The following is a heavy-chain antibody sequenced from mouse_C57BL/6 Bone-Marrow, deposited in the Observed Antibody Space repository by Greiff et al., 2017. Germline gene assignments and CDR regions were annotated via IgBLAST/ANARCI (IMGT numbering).Heavy chain of an antibody. V-gene: IGHV5-9-1*02. Sequence: VKLMESGEGLVKPGGSLKLSCAASGFTFSSYAMSWVRQTPEKRLEWVAYISSGGDYIYYADTVKGRFTISRDNARNTLYLQMSSLKSEDTAMYYCTRDQQGHFYWYFDVWGTGTTVTVSA. D-gene: IGHD4-1*02. J-gene: IGHJ1*03. CDR3: TRDQQGHFYWYFDV. CDR1: GFTFSSYA. CDR2: ISSGGDYI.